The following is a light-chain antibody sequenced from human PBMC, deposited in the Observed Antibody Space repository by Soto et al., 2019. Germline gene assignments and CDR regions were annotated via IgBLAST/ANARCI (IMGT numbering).Light chain of an antibody. J-gene: IGLJ1*01. Sequence: VLTQPASVSGSPGQSITISCTGTSSDVGGYDYVSWYQHHPGKAPKLMIYDVSNRPSGVSNRFSGSKSGNTASLTISGLQAEDEADYYCSSYTSSSLYVFGTGTKVTVL. CDR3: SSYTSSSLYV. CDR2: DVS. V-gene: IGLV2-14*03. CDR1: SSDVGGYDY.